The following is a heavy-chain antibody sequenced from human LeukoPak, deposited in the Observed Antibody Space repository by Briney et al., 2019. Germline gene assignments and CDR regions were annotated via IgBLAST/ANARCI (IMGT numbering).Heavy chain of an antibody. CDR3: ARVFLTKGGYYYGMDV. CDR2: ISAYNGNT. CDR1: GGTFSSYA. Sequence: ASVKVSCKASGGTFSSYAISWVRQAPGQGLEWMGWISAYNGNTNYAQKLQGRVTMTTDTSTSTAYMELRSLRSDDTAVYYCARVFLTKGGYYYGMDVWGQGTTVTVSS. J-gene: IGHJ6*02. D-gene: IGHD3-9*01. V-gene: IGHV1-18*01.